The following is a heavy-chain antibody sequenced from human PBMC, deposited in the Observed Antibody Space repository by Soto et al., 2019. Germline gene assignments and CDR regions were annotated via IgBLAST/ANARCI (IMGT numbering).Heavy chain of an antibody. D-gene: IGHD1-1*01. J-gene: IGHJ4*02. Sequence: QVHLVQSGAEVKKPGASVKVSCKASGYTFTSYGITWVRQAPGQGLEWMGWISAHNGNTDYAQKLQGRVIVTRDTSTSTAYMELRSLLYDETAVYYCARGRYGDYWGQGALVTVSS. CDR2: ISAHNGNT. CDR3: ARGRYGDY. CDR1: GYTFTSYG. V-gene: IGHV1-18*01.